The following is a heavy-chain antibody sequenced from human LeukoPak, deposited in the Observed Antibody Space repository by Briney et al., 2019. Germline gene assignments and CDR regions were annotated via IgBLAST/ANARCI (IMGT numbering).Heavy chain of an antibody. V-gene: IGHV3-23*01. Sequence: GGSLRLSCAASGFPFSSFAMSWVRQAPGKGLEWVSAISGSGGSTYYADSVKGRFTISRDNSKNTLYLQMNSLRAEDTAVYYCAISRYYCDSSGYGYWGQGTLVTVSS. CDR1: GFPFSSFA. CDR3: AISRYYCDSSGYGY. CDR2: ISGSGGST. J-gene: IGHJ4*02. D-gene: IGHD3-22*01.